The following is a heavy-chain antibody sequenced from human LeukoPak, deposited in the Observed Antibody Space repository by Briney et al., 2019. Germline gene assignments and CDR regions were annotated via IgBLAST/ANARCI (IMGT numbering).Heavy chain of an antibody. Sequence: PGGSLRLSCAASGFTFSSYEMNWVRQAPGKGLEWVSYISSSGSTIYYADSVKGRFTISRDNAKNSLYLQMNSLRAEDTAVYYCARAPHDITMIVVADIYFDYWGQGTLVTVSS. CDR2: ISSSGSTI. CDR3: ARAPHDITMIVVADIYFDY. V-gene: IGHV3-48*03. D-gene: IGHD3-22*01. CDR1: GFTFSSYE. J-gene: IGHJ4*02.